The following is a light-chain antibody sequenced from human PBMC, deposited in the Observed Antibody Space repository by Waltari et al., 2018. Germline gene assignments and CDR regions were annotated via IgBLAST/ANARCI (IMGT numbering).Light chain of an antibody. CDR3: SSYTGRSTLYV. CDR1: SSDVGFYNL. J-gene: IGLJ1*01. Sequence: QSALTQPVSVSGSPGQSITISCPVTSSDVGFYNLVPWYQHPPGKVPKLMIYEVSNRPSGVSNRFSGSKSGNTASLTISELQAEDEADYYCSSYTGRSTLYVFGTGTTVTVL. V-gene: IGLV2-14*01. CDR2: EVS.